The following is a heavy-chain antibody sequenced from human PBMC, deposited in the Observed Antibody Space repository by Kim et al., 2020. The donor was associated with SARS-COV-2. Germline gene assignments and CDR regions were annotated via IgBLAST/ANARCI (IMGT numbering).Heavy chain of an antibody. D-gene: IGHD3-10*01. J-gene: IGHJ5*02. CDR1: GGTFSSYA. Sequence: SVKVSCKASGGTFSSYAISWVRQAPGQGLEWMGGIIPIFGTANYAQKFQGRVTITADESTSTAYMELSSLRSEDTAVYYCARVSLWFGEISGAWYNWFDPWGQGTLVTVSS. CDR2: IIPIFGTA. CDR3: ARVSLWFGEISGAWYNWFDP. V-gene: IGHV1-69*13.